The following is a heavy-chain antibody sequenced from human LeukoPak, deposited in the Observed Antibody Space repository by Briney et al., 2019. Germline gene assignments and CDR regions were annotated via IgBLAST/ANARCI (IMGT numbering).Heavy chain of an antibody. V-gene: IGHV3-30*04. CDR3: AKPVGDTAMVFDY. Sequence: GGSLRLSCAASGFTFSSYAMHWVRQAPGKGLEWVAVISYDGSNKYYADSVKGRFTISRDNSKNTLYLQMNSLRAEDTAVYYCAKPVGDTAMVFDYWGQGTLVTVSS. J-gene: IGHJ4*02. CDR2: ISYDGSNK. CDR1: GFTFSSYA. D-gene: IGHD5-18*01.